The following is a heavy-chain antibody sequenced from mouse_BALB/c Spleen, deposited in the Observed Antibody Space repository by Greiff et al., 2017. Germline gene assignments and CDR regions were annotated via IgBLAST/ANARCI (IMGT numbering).Heavy chain of an antibody. V-gene: IGHV1-14*01. Sequence: EVQLQQSGPELVKPGASVKMSCKASGYTFTSYVMHWVKQNPGQGLEWIGYINRYNDGTKYNEKFKGKATLTSDNSSSTAYMVLSSLTSEDSAVYYCARESIGGYYAMDYWGQGTSVTVSS. CDR3: ARESIGGYYAMDY. CDR1: GYTFTSYV. J-gene: IGHJ4*01. CDR2: INRYNDGT. D-gene: IGHD2-10*02.